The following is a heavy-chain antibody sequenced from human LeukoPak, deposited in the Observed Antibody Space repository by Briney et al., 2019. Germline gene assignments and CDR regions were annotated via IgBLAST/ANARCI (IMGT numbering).Heavy chain of an antibody. D-gene: IGHD1-26*01. CDR3: ARDGRVDAFDI. CDR1: GGSISSGGYY. CDR2: IYYSGST. J-gene: IGHJ3*02. V-gene: IGHV4-31*03. Sequence: SETLSPTCTVSGGSISSGGYYWSWIRQHPGKGLEWIGYIYYSGSTYYNPSLESRVTISVDTSKNQFSLKLSSVTAADTAVYYCARDGRVDAFDIWGQGTMVTVSS.